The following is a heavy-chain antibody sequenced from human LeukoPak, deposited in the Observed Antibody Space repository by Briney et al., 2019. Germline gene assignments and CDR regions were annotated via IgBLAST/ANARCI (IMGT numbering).Heavy chain of an antibody. Sequence: GGSLRLSCAASGFTFSSYAMSWVRQAPGKGLEWVSGISGSGGRIYYVDSVKGRFTSSRDNSKNTLYLQMNSLRAEDTAVYYCAKAGRGGAITLVRGVKGDYYYMDVWGKGTTVTISS. D-gene: IGHD3-10*01. J-gene: IGHJ6*03. CDR3: AKAGRGGAITLVRGVKGDYYYMDV. CDR1: GFTFSSYA. CDR2: ISGSGGRI. V-gene: IGHV3-23*01.